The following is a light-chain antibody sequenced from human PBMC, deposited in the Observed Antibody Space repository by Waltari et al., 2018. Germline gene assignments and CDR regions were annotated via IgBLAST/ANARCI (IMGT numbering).Light chain of an antibody. J-gene: IGLJ2*01. Sequence: QSVLTQPPSTSGAPGQMITISCTGTRSNIGAGYYVSWYQQFPGTAPKLLIYENINRPSGVSDRFSGSKSGTSASLTITGLQSEDEADYYCSAWDTSLSAVLFGGGTRLTVL. CDR1: RSNIGAGYY. V-gene: IGLV1-40*01. CDR3: SAWDTSLSAVL. CDR2: ENI.